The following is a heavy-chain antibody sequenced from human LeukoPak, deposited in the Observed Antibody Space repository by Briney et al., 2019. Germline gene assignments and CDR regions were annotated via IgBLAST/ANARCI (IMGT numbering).Heavy chain of an antibody. CDR3: ARDWSSISYPRGYFQH. CDR1: GGSISSSGFY. Sequence: SETLSLTCTVSGGSISSSGFYWGWIRQPPGKGLEWSGSIYYSGSTYYNPSLKSRVTISVDTSKIQSSLKLNSVTAADTAVYYCARDWSSISYPRGYFQHWGQGTLVTVSS. V-gene: IGHV4-39*07. J-gene: IGHJ1*01. D-gene: IGHD3-3*02. CDR2: IYYSGST.